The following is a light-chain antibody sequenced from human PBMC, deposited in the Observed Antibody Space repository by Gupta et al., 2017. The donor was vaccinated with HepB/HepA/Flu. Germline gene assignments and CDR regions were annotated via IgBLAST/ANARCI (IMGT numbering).Light chain of an antibody. CDR2: YND. CDR1: SSNVGRNN. V-gene: IGLV1-44*01. Sequence: QSVLTQSTSVSGTPGQNVTISCSGSSSNVGRNNVNWYQQLPGTAPNLLIYYNDERPSGVPDRISGSKSGTSASLAISGLQSEDEADYYCAAWDTSLNVVVFGGGTKLTVL. J-gene: IGLJ2*01. CDR3: AAWDTSLNVVV.